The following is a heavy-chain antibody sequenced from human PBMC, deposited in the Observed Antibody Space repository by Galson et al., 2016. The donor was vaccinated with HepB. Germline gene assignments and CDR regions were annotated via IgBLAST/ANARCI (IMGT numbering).Heavy chain of an antibody. CDR1: GDSISTNRYF. J-gene: IGHJ4*02. CDR2: IYYSGST. CDR3: ARAQVGEIAAAGTWFDY. V-gene: IGHV4-39*01. D-gene: IGHD6-13*01. Sequence: ETLSLTCTVSGDSISTNRYFWGWIRQPPGKGLEWIGSIYYSGSTYYNPSLKSRVTISVDTSKNQFSLKLSSVTAADTAVYYCARAQVGEIAAAGTWFDYWGQGTLVTVSS.